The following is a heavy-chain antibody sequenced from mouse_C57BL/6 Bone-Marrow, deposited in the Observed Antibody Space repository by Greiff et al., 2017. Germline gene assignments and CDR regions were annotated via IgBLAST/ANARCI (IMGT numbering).Heavy chain of an antibody. Sequence: QVQLQQPGAELVMPGASVKLSCKASGYTFTSYWMHWVKQRPGQGLEWIGEIDPSDSYTNYNQKFKGKSTLTVDKSSSTAYMQLSSLTSEDSAVYYCAKEIPYFYSSSVFDYWGQGTTLTVST. CDR2: IDPSDSYT. CDR3: AKEIPYFYSSSVFDY. J-gene: IGHJ2*01. V-gene: IGHV1-69*01. CDR1: GYTFTSYW. D-gene: IGHD1-1*01.